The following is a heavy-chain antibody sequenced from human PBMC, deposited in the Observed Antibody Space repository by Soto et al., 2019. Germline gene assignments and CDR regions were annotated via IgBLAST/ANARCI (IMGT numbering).Heavy chain of an antibody. J-gene: IGHJ4*02. Sequence: EVQLVESGGGLVQPGGSLKLSCAASGFTFSGSAMHWVRQSSGKGLEWVGRIRSKANSYATAYAASVKGRFTISRDDSKNTAYLQMNSLKTEDTAVYYCTTRESCSGGSCTLFDYWGQGTLVTVSS. V-gene: IGHV3-73*01. D-gene: IGHD2-15*01. CDR2: IRSKANSYAT. CDR1: GFTFSGSA. CDR3: TTRESCSGGSCTLFDY.